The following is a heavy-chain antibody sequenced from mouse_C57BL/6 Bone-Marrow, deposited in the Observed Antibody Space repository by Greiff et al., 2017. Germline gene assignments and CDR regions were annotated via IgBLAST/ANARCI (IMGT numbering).Heavy chain of an antibody. CDR3: AGVRGIWLPDGY. CDR1: GYTFTSYW. J-gene: IGHJ2*01. V-gene: IGHV1-7*01. D-gene: IGHD2-2*01. Sequence: VQLQESGAELAKPGASVKLSCKASGYTFTSYWMHWVNQRPGQGLEWIGYIHPSSGYTKYNQKFKDKATLTADKSSSTPYMQLNNLTSADSAVYFYAGVRGIWLPDGYWGQGTTLTVSS. CDR2: IHPSSGYT.